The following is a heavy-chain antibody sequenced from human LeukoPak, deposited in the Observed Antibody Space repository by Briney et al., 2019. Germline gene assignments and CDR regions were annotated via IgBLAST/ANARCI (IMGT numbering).Heavy chain of an antibody. Sequence: SVKVSCKASGGTFSSYAISWVRQAPGQGLEWMGGIIPIFGTANYAQKFQGRVTITADKSTSTAYMELSSLRSEDTAVYYCARDWGTTNYYYYGMDVWGQGTTVTVSS. CDR3: ARDWGTTNYYYYGMDV. J-gene: IGHJ6*02. V-gene: IGHV1-69*06. D-gene: IGHD3-16*01. CDR1: GGTFSSYA. CDR2: IIPIFGTA.